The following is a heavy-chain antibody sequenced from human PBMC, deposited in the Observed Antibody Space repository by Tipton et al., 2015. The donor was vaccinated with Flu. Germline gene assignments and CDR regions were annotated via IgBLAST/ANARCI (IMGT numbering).Heavy chain of an antibody. CDR2: ISYDGTNK. CDR3: AKDLANHYDFWSGYSHPDY. Sequence: QVQLVQSGGGVVQPGRSLRLSCAASGFTFSSYGMHWVRQAPGKGLEWVAVISYDGTNKYYADSVKGRFTISRDISKNTLYLQMNSLRAEDTAVYYCAKDLANHYDFWSGYSHPDYWGQGTLVTVSS. J-gene: IGHJ4*02. D-gene: IGHD3-3*01. V-gene: IGHV3-30*18. CDR1: GFTFSSYG.